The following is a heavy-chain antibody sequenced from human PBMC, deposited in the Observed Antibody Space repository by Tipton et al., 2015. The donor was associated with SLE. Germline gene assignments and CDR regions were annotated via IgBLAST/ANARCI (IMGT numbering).Heavy chain of an antibody. V-gene: IGHV4-31*02. CDR1: GGSISSGGHY. Sequence: LRLSCTVSGGSISSGGHYWTWIRQHPGKGLEFIAFTYFSGRTYYSPSLKSRVTISVDTSENQFSLKLSSVTAADTAVYYCARMGDRWYFDLWGRGTLLTVSS. CDR3: ARMGDRWYFDL. CDR2: TYFSGRT. D-gene: IGHD3-16*01. J-gene: IGHJ2*01.